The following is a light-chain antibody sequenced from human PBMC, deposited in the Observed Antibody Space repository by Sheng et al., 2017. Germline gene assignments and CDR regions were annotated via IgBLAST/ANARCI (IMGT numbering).Light chain of an antibody. CDR1: QSLTSDY. CDR3: QQYSASPPVWT. Sequence: EMGLTQSPGTLSLSPGERATLSCRASQSLTSDYVAWYQQKPGQAPRLLIYGPSRRATGIPDRFSASASGTGFTLTISRLEPEDVAVYYCQQYSASPPVWTFGQGTEGGNQT. CDR2: GPS. V-gene: IGKV3-20*01. J-gene: IGKJ1*01.